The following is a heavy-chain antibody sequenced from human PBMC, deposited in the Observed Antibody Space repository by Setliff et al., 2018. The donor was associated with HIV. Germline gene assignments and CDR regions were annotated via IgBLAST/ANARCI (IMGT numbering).Heavy chain of an antibody. Sequence: NPSETLSLTCTVSGGSISSSSYYWTWIRQPAGKGLEWIGRIYTTGSTNYNPSLKSRVTISVDTSKNQFSLKLSSVTAADTAVYYCARQDQYDDSGYYVGFYGMDVWGQGTTVTVSS. CDR3: ARQDQYDDSGYYVGFYGMDV. CDR2: IYTTGST. J-gene: IGHJ6*02. CDR1: GGSISSSSYY. D-gene: IGHD3-22*01. V-gene: IGHV4-61*02.